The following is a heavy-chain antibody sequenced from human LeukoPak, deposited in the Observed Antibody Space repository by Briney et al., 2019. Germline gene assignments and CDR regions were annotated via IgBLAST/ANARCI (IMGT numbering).Heavy chain of an antibody. Sequence: PSETLSLTCIVSGDSISSYYWSWIRQPPGKGLEWIGYTSHSGSTNSNPSLKSRVTISVDTSKNQFSLTLNSVTAADTAVYYCARAGRNSRSYGYGGQGTLVTV. D-gene: IGHD1-26*01. CDR3: ARAGRNSRSYGY. CDR1: GDSISSYY. J-gene: IGHJ4*02. CDR2: TSHSGST. V-gene: IGHV4-59*01.